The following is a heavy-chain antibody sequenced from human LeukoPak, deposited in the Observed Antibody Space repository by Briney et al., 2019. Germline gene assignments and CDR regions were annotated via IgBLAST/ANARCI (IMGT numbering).Heavy chain of an antibody. CDR3: AREYCSSTSCYGAFDI. CDR1: GFTFSSYW. Sequence: PGGSLRLSCAASGFTFSSYWMSWVRQAPGKGLEWVANIKQDGSEKYYVDSVKARFTISRDNAKNSLSLQMNSLRAEDTAVYYCAREYCSSTSCYGAFDIWGQGTMVTVSS. D-gene: IGHD2-2*01. J-gene: IGHJ3*02. CDR2: IKQDGSEK. V-gene: IGHV3-7*01.